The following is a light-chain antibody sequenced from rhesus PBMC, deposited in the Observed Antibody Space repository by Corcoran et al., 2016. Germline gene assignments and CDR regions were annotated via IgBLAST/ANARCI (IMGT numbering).Light chain of an antibody. CDR2: AAS. J-gene: IGKJ4*01. Sequence: DIQMTQSPSSLSASVGDRVTITCRASQGISSYLAWYQQKPGKAPKLLIYAASTLQSGVPSRFRGSGYGTDFTLTISSLQPEDFATYYCQQHNSYPRTFGGGTKVELK. CDR1: QGISSY. CDR3: QQHNSYPRT. V-gene: IGKV1-25*01.